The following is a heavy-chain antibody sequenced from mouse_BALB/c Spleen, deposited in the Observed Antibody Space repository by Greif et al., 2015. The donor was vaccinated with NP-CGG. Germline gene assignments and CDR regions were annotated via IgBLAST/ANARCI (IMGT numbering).Heavy chain of an antibody. V-gene: IGHV1-9*01. CDR1: GYTFSSYW. Sequence: QVQLQQSGAELMKPGASVKISCKATGYTFSSYWIEWVKQRPGHGLEWIGEILPGSGSTNYNEKFKGKATFTADTSSNTAYMQLSSLTSEDSAVYYCARKGIHYDAMDYWGQGTSVTVSS. CDR3: ARKGIHYDAMDY. CDR2: ILPGSGST. J-gene: IGHJ4*01.